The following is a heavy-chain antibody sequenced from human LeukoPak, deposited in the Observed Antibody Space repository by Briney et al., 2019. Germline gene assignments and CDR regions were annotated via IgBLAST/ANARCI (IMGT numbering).Heavy chain of an antibody. Sequence: SETLSLTCDVHGGSFRGYSWNWIRQPPGKGLEWIGEINHSGRAKHNPSLESRVTISVETSNNAFSLKVSSVTAADTAVYYCAAELDGYKTFDQWGQGTLVTVSS. CDR3: AAELDGYKTFDQ. CDR1: GGSFRGYS. V-gene: IGHV4-34*01. D-gene: IGHD5-24*01. J-gene: IGHJ4*02. CDR2: INHSGRA.